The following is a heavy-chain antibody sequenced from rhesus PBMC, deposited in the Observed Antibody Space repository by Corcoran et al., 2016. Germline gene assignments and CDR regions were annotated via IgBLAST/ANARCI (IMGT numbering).Heavy chain of an antibody. J-gene: IGHJ4*01. Sequence: QVQLQESGPGVVKPSATLSLTCAVSGGSISDSYRWSWIRQPPGQGLEGIGYNDGSSTSNNANPPLKSRVNISKDTSKNQFSLKLSSVTAADTVVYYCARVNYYDSAYFFDYWGQGVLVTVSS. CDR1: GGSISDSYR. CDR3: ARVNYYDSAYFFDY. V-gene: IGHV4S10*01. CDR2: NDGSSTSN. D-gene: IGHD3-28*01.